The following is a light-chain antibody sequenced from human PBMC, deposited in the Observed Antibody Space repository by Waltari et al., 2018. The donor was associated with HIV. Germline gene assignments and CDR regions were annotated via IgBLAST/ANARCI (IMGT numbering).Light chain of an antibody. CDR1: SSNIGAGYD. CDR3: QAYDTSLSAYV. Sequence: QSVLAQPPSVSGAPGQRVTISCTGSSSNIGAGYDVHWYQQLPGTAPKFLIYGKTNRPSGVPDRFSGSKSGSSGSLAITGLQAEDEADYYCQAYDTSLSAYVFGTGTKVTVL. J-gene: IGLJ1*01. CDR2: GKT. V-gene: IGLV1-40*01.